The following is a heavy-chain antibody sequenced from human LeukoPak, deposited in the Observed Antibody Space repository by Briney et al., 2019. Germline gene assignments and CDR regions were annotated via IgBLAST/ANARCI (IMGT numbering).Heavy chain of an antibody. CDR3: ARDKSYCSSTSCYWRRSGFDP. Sequence: PGGSLRLSCAASGFTFSSYGMHWVRQAPGKGLEWVAVIWYDGSNKYYADSVKGRFTISRDNSKNTLYLQMNSLRAEDTAVYYCARDKSYCSSTSCYWRRSGFDPWGQGTLVTVSS. V-gene: IGHV3-33*01. D-gene: IGHD2-2*01. CDR1: GFTFSSYG. CDR2: IWYDGSNK. J-gene: IGHJ5*02.